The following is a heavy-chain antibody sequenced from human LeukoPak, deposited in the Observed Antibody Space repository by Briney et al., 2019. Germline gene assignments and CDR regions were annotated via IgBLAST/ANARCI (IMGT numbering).Heavy chain of an antibody. J-gene: IGHJ4*02. CDR3: ATDLNHDSGG. CDR1: GFSYSGTW. Sequence: GGSLRLSCATSGFSYSGTWMTWVRQAPGKGLECITNISPDGSEKYYLDSVKGRFTVSRDNAKKLVYLQMNSLRVEDTAIYFCATDLNHDSGGWGQGTLVTVSS. CDR2: ISPDGSEK. V-gene: IGHV3-7*01. D-gene: IGHD1-26*01.